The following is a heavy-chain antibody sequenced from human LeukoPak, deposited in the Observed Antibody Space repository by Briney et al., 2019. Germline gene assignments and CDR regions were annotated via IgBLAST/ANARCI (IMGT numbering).Heavy chain of an antibody. CDR2: IIPIFGTA. Sequence: VASVKVSCKASGGTFSSYAISWVRQAPGQGLEWMGGIIPIFGTANYAQKFQGRVTITADKSTSTAYMELSSLRSEDTAVYYCARDAPLQNYSSGWYGDNWGVNWFDPWGQGTLVTVSS. CDR3: ARDAPLQNYSSGWYGDNWGVNWFDP. D-gene: IGHD6-19*01. CDR1: GGTFSSYA. V-gene: IGHV1-69*06. J-gene: IGHJ5*02.